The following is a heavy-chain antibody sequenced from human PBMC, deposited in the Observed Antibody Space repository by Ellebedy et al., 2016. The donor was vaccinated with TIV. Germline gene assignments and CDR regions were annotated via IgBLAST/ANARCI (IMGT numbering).Heavy chain of an antibody. CDR2: IKSKTDGGTT. D-gene: IGHD3-22*01. Sequence: PGGSLRLSCAASGSTFSNAWMNWVRQAPGKGLEGVGRIKSKTDGGTTDYAAPVKGRFTISRDDSKNTLYLQMNSLKTEDTAVYYCTTTMYYYDSGGYPTGDVLDIWGQGTMVTVSS. CDR3: TTTMYYYDSGGYPTGDVLDI. V-gene: IGHV3-15*07. J-gene: IGHJ3*02. CDR1: GSTFSNAW.